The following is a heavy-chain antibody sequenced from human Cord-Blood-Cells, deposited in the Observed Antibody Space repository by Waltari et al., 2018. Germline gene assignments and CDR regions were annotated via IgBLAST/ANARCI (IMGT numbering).Heavy chain of an antibody. V-gene: IGHV1-69*06. Sequence: QVQLVQSGAAVQKPGPSVKVSCKAFGGTLSSYAISWVRQAPGQGLEWMGGIIPIFGTANYEQKFQGRVTITADKSTSTAYMELSSLRSEDTAVYYCARDDSSSSTYWYFDLWGRGTLVTVSS. CDR3: ARDDSSSSTYWYFDL. D-gene: IGHD6-6*01. J-gene: IGHJ2*01. CDR2: IIPIFGTA. CDR1: GGTLSSYA.